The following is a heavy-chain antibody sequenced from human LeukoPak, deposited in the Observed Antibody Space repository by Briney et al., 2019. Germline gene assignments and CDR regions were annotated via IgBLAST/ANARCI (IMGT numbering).Heavy chain of an antibody. CDR1: GGSISSYY. V-gene: IGHV4-4*07. CDR2: IYTSGST. Sequence: PSETLSLACTVSGGSISSYYWSWIRQPAGKGLEWIGRIYTSGSTNYNPSLKSRVTMSVDTSKNQFSLKLSSVTAADTAVYYCARDDGIQLWHRFDYWGQGTLVTVSS. D-gene: IGHD5-18*01. CDR3: ARDDGIQLWHRFDY. J-gene: IGHJ4*02.